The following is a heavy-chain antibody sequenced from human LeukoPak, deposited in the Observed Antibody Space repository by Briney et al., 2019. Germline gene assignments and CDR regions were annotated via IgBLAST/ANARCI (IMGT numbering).Heavy chain of an antibody. CDR3: AKPLYSYGGVSGY. V-gene: IGHV3-48*03. Sequence: PGGSLRLSCAASGFTFSSYEMNWVRQAPGKGLEWVSYISSSGSTIYYADSVKGRFTISRDNAKNSLYLQMNSLRAEDTAVYYCAKPLYSYGGVSGYWGQGTLVTVSS. CDR1: GFTFSSYE. D-gene: IGHD5-18*01. CDR2: ISSSGSTI. J-gene: IGHJ4*02.